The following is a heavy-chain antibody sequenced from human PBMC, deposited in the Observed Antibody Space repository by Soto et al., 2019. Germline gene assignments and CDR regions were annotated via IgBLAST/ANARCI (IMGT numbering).Heavy chain of an antibody. Sequence: QVQLVQSGAEVKKPGASVKVSCKASGYTFTSYGISWVRQAPGQGLEWMGWISAYNGNTNYAQKLQATVTMPTNTSTSTAYMELRSLRSDDTAVYYCARDYRDSSSGRNWFDPWGQGTLVTVSS. CDR3: ARDYRDSSSGRNWFDP. J-gene: IGHJ5*02. CDR2: ISAYNGNT. CDR1: GYTFTSYG. V-gene: IGHV1-18*01. D-gene: IGHD6-6*01.